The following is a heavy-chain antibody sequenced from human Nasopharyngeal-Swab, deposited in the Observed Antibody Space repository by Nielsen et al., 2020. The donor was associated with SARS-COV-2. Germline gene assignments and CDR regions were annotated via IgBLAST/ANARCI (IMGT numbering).Heavy chain of an antibody. CDR3: AKVGGGWYTSGWYYFDY. D-gene: IGHD6-19*01. CDR2: FSGSRGKT. Sequence: GGSLRLSCAASGVAFSSYAMSWVRQTPGKGLEWVSIFSGSRGKTYYADYVQGRFTISRDTSKNTLYLQMNSLRADDTAVYYCAKVGGGWYTSGWYYFDYWGQGTLVTVSS. CDR1: GVAFSSYA. J-gene: IGHJ4*02. V-gene: IGHV3-23*01.